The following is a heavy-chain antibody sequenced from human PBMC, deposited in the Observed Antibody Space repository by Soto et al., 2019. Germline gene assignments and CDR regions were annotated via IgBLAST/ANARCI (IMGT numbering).Heavy chain of an antibody. Sequence: PSETLSLTCAVSGYSISGIYYWGWVRQPPGKGLEWIGTIYHDGSTYYNPSLKSRVTISVDTSKNQFSLKLSSLTAADTAVYYCARASPGRVGGAYFDYWGQGTLVTVSS. CDR2: IYHDGST. CDR1: GYSISGIYY. D-gene: IGHD1-26*01. J-gene: IGHJ4*02. CDR3: ARASPGRVGGAYFDY. V-gene: IGHV4-38-2*01.